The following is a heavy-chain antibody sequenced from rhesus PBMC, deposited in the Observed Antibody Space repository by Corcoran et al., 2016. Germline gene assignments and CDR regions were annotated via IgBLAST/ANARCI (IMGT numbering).Heavy chain of an antibody. Sequence: QVQLQESGPGLVKPSETLSLTCAVSGYSISSNYWSWIRQPPGKGLEWIGYIEGNSGSTHHNPSLKSRVTISTDTSKNQFSLKLSSVTAADTAVYYCARDGENWGDLDYWGQGVLVTVSS. V-gene: IGHV4-165*01. CDR2: IEGNSGST. CDR3: ARDGENWGDLDY. D-gene: IGHD3-34*01. CDR1: GYSISSNY. J-gene: IGHJ4*01.